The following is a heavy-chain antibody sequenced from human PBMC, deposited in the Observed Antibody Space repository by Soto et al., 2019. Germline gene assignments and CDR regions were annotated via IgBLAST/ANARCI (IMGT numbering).Heavy chain of an antibody. CDR3: VKGYWKGDV. V-gene: IGHV3-23*01. CDR2: INGSGGSI. Sequence: EVQLLESGGGLVQPGGSLRLSCAASGFTFSTYAMNWVRQAPGNGLEWVSAINGSGGSIHYADSVKGRFTISRDNSKNTLYLQMNSLRDEDTAVYHCVKGYWKGDVWGQGTTVTVSS. J-gene: IGHJ6*02. D-gene: IGHD1-1*01. CDR1: GFTFSTYA.